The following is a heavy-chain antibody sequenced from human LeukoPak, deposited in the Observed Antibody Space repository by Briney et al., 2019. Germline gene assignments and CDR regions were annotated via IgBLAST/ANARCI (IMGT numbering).Heavy chain of an antibody. V-gene: IGHV3-23*01. J-gene: IGHJ4*02. CDR3: ANEVGPFDY. CDR1: AFTFSSYA. CDR2: ISDSGINT. D-gene: IGHD3-16*01. Sequence: GGSLRLSCAASAFTFSSYAMSWVRQVPGKGLEWVSLISDSGINTYYADSVKGRFTISRDNSKNTLYLQMNSLRAEDTAVYYCANEVGPFDYWGQGTLVTVSS.